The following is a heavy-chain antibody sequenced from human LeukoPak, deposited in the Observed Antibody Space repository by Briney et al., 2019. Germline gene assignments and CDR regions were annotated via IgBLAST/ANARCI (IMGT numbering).Heavy chain of an antibody. CDR2: ISSSSSTI. J-gene: IGHJ5*02. CDR3: ARAPTVTTGWFDP. D-gene: IGHD4-17*01. V-gene: IGHV3-48*01. CDR1: GFTFSSYR. Sequence: PGGSLRLSCAASGFTFSSYRMNWVRQAPGKGLEWVSYISSSSSTIYYADSVKGRFTISRDNSKNTLYLQMDSLRAEDTAVYYCARAPTVTTGWFDPWGQGTLVTVSS.